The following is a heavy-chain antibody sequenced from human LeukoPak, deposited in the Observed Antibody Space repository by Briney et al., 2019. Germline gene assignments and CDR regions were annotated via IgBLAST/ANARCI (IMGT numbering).Heavy chain of an antibody. Sequence: GESLKISCEASGYSFTSYWIGWVRQMPGKGLEWMGIIYPGDSDTRYSPSFQGQVTISADKSISTAYLQWSSLKASDTAMYYCARHRYQLLLPPDYWGQGTLVTVSS. D-gene: IGHD2-2*01. CDR2: IYPGDSDT. CDR1: GYSFTSYW. J-gene: IGHJ4*02. V-gene: IGHV5-51*01. CDR3: ARHRYQLLLPPDY.